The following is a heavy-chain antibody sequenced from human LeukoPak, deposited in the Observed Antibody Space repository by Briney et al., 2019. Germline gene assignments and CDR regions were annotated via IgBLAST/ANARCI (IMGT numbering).Heavy chain of an antibody. CDR2: IYYTGKN. V-gene: IGHV4-59*08. Sequence: SETLSPTCAVSGGSINSHYWGWIRQPPGKGLQWIGDIYYTGKNNYNPSLKSRVTISLDTSKDHLSLNLTSVPAADTAIYYCVRRDTGWNYFDYWGQGILVTVSS. CDR1: GGSINSHY. J-gene: IGHJ4*02. D-gene: IGHD6-19*01. CDR3: VRRDTGWNYFDY.